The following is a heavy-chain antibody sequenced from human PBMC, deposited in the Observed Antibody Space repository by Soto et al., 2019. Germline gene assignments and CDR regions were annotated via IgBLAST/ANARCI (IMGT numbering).Heavy chain of an antibody. J-gene: IGHJ4*02. V-gene: IGHV4-59*08. CDR1: GDSISSYS. Sequence: PSETLSLTCTVSGDSISSYSWSWIRQPPGKGLEWIGCIYHSGSTYYNPSLKSRVTISVDTSKNQFSLKLSSVTAADTAVYYCARQVEYYYDICYFDYWGQGTLVTVSS. CDR2: IYHSGST. CDR3: ARQVEYYYDICYFDY. D-gene: IGHD3-22*01.